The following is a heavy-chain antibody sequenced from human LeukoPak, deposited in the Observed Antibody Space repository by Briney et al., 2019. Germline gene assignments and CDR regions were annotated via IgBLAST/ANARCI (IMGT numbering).Heavy chain of an antibody. CDR1: GSTFSSYG. D-gene: IGHD5-18*01. Sequence: PGRSLRLSCAASGSTFSSYGMSWLRQAPGKGLEWVSAISGSGVGTYYADSVKGRFTISRDNSKNTLYLQMNSLRAEDTAVYYCANRVYSYADPFDYWGQGTLVTVSS. V-gene: IGHV3-23*01. CDR2: ISGSGVGT. J-gene: IGHJ4*02. CDR3: ANRVYSYADPFDY.